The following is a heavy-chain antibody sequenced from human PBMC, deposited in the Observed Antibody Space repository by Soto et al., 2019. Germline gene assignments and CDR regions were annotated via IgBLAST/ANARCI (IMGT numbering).Heavy chain of an antibody. CDR1: GGSVSSGSYY. V-gene: IGHV4-61*01. J-gene: IGHJ4*02. CDR3: ARGPVGATGDY. CDR2: IYYSGST. D-gene: IGHD1-26*01. Sequence: PSETLSLTCTVSGGSVSSGSYYWSWIRQPPGKVLEWIGYIYYSGSTNYNPSLKSRVTISVDTSTNQFSLKLSSVTAADPAVYYCARGPVGATGDYWGQGTLVTVSS.